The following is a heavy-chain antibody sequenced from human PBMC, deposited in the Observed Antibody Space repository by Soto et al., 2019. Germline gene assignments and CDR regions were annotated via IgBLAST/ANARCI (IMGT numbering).Heavy chain of an antibody. CDR2: IDPTDSNA. CDR3: ARRIEAQTGYYYYALDV. D-gene: IGHD1-1*01. J-gene: IGHJ6*02. Sequence: XASLKISGKGCGYSFSDYWISWVRQMPGKGLEWVARIDPTDSNAIYSPAFQGHVTVSADRSISTTYLQWSSLKASDTAIYYCARRIEAQTGYYYYALDVWGQGTTVTVSS. V-gene: IGHV5-10-1*01. CDR1: GYSFSDYW.